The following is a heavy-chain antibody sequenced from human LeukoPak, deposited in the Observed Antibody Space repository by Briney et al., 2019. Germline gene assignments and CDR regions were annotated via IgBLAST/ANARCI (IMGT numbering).Heavy chain of an antibody. CDR2: IYAGGNT. Sequence: PGGSLTLSRAASGFTLSSNFMRWLRQAPGKGLEWVSTIYAGGNTYYADSVKGRFTISRDKSKNTLYLQMNSLRAEDTAVYYCAGLSSGYYSPFDCWGQGTLVTVSS. D-gene: IGHD3-22*01. CDR3: AGLSSGYYSPFDC. CDR1: GFTLSSNF. J-gene: IGHJ4*02. V-gene: IGHV3-53*01.